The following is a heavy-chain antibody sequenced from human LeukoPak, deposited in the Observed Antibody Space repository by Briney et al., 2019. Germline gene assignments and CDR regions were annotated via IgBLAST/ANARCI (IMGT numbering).Heavy chain of an antibody. CDR3: ARDVGIVGVPDY. CDR2: IIPIFGTA. Sequence: ASVKVSCKASGGTFSSYAISWVRQAPGQGLEWMGGIIPIFGTANYAQKFQGRVTITADESTSTAYMELSSLRSEDTAVYYCARDVGIVGVPDYWGQGTLVTVSS. CDR1: GGTFSSYA. D-gene: IGHD1-26*01. J-gene: IGHJ4*02. V-gene: IGHV1-69*13.